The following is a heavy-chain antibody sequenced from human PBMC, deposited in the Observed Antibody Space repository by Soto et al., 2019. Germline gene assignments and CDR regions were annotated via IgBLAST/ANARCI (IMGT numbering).Heavy chain of an antibody. J-gene: IGHJ6*02. CDR1: GFSLSNARMC. Sequence: SGPTLVNPTETLTLTCTVSGFSLSNARMCVSWIRPPPGKALKWLAHIFSNDEKAYSTSLKNRLTNSKDTSKCQVVITMTDMDTVDSARYYGKLVSYYYYYDLMDVWGQGTTVTVSS. CDR3: KLVSYYYYYDLMDV. CDR2: IFSNDEK. V-gene: IGHV2-26*01. D-gene: IGHD6-6*01.